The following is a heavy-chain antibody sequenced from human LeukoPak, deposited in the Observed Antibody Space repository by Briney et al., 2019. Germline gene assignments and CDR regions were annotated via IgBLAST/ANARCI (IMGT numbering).Heavy chain of an antibody. CDR3: ARRGGSGRAFDY. V-gene: IGHV4-30-4*01. J-gene: IGHJ4*02. D-gene: IGHD1-26*01. CDR1: GGSISSGDYY. CDR2: IYYSGST. Sequence: SETLSLTCTVSGGSISSGDYYWSWLRQPPGKGLEWIGYIYYSGSTYYNPSLKSRVTISVDTSKNQFSLKLSSVTAADTAVYYCARRGGSGRAFDYWGQGTLVTVSS.